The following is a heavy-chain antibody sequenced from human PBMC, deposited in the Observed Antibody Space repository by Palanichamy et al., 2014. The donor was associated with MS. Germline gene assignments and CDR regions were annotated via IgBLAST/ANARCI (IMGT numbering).Heavy chain of an antibody. D-gene: IGHD3-3*01. V-gene: IGHV4-34*01. J-gene: IGHJ3*02. CDR2: INHSGST. CDR1: GGSFSGYY. Sequence: QVQLQQWGAGLLKPSETLSLTCAVYGGSFSGYYWSWIRQPPGKGLEWIGEINHSGSTNYNPSLKSRVTISVDTSKNQFSLKLSSVTAADTAVYCCARGKYDFWSGLSIWGQGTMVTVSS. CDR3: ARGKYDFWSGLSI.